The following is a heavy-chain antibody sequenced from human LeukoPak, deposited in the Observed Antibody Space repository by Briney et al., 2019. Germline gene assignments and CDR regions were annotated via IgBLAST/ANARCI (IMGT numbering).Heavy chain of an antibody. D-gene: IGHD2-8*01. J-gene: IGHJ4*02. V-gene: IGHV5-51*01. CDR3: ARRGVYATSPFDY. CDR2: IYPGDSDT. Sequence: PGESLKISCKGSGYRFTSYWIGWVRQMPGEGLEWMAIIYPGDSDTRYSPSFQGQVTISADKSISTAYLQWSSLKASDAAMYYCARRGVYATSPFDYWGQGTLVTVSS. CDR1: GYRFTSYW.